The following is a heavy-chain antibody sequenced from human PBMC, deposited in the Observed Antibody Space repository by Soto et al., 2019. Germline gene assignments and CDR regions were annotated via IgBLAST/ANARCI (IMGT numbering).Heavy chain of an antibody. J-gene: IGHJ4*02. CDR3: VRAGGTTVTGLWHFDS. CDR1: GFTFNTYS. Sequence: QVQLEESGGGVVQPGRSLRLSCEASGFTFNTYSMHWVRQPPGKGLEWLAAIWYDGTQKYYADSVKGRFIISRDNSKKTMYLEMNSLRAADTAVYYCVRAGGTTVTGLWHFDSWGQGTLVTVSS. CDR2: IWYDGTQK. D-gene: IGHD4-17*01. V-gene: IGHV3-33*01.